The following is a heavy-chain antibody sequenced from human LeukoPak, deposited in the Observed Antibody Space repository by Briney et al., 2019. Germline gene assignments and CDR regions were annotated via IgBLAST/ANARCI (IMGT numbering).Heavy chain of an antibody. V-gene: IGHV3-21*01. CDR1: GFTFSTYS. Sequence: KTGGSLRLSCAASGFTFSTYSMNWVRQAPGKGLEWVSSIGSGSTYIYYADSVKGRFTISRDNAKSSLYLQMYSLRAEDTAVYYCARESAYWGQGTLVTVSS. CDR2: IGSGSTYI. CDR3: ARESAY. J-gene: IGHJ4*02.